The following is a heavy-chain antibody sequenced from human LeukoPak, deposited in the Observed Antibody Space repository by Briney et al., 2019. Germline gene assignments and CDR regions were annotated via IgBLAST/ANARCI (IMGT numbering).Heavy chain of an antibody. J-gene: IGHJ6*03. CDR3: ARDRGSTGYYYYMDV. Sequence: GGSLRLSCAASGFTFSDYYMSWIRQAPGKGLEWVSYISSSGSTIYYADSVKGRFTISRDNAKNSLYLQVNSLRAEDTAVYYCARDRGSTGYYYYMDVWGKGTTVTVSS. CDR2: ISSSGSTI. CDR1: GFTFSDYY. V-gene: IGHV3-11*01. D-gene: IGHD2-2*01.